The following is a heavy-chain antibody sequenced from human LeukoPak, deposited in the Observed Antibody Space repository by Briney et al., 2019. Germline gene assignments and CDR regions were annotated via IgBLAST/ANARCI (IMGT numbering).Heavy chain of an antibody. D-gene: IGHD6-19*01. CDR2: IWYDGSNK. V-gene: IGHV3-33*01. CDR3: ARGTPSSSGWLYYGMDV. J-gene: IGHJ6*02. Sequence: GRSLRLSCAASGFTFSSYGMHWVRQAPGKGLEWVAVIWYDGSNKYYADSVKGRFTISRDNSKNTLYLQMNSLRAEDTAVYYCARGTPSSSGWLYYGMDVWGQGTTVTVSS. CDR1: GFTFSSYG.